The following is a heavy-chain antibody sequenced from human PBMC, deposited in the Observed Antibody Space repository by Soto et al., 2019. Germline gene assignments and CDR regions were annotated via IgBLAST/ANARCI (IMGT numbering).Heavy chain of an antibody. J-gene: IGHJ6*02. D-gene: IGHD6-13*01. CDR2: ISYDGSNK. CDR1: GFTFSSYA. Sequence: QVQLVESGGGVVQPGRSLRLSCAASGFTFSSYAMHWVRQAPGKGLEWVAVISYDGSNKYYADSVKGRFTISRDNSKNTLYLQMNSLRAEDTAVYYCARDQAAAGMSPYYYGMDVWGQGTTVTVSS. V-gene: IGHV3-30-3*01. CDR3: ARDQAAAGMSPYYYGMDV.